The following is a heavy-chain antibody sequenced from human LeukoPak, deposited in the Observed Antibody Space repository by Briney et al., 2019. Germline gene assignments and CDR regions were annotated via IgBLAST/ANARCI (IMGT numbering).Heavy chain of an antibody. V-gene: IGHV3-53*01. D-gene: IGHD2-15*01. Sequence: GGSLRLSCAASGFTVSSNYMSWVRQAPGKGLEWVSIIYSGGSTYYADSVKGRFTISRDNSKNTLYLQVNSLRAEDTAVYYCARTVVAASYDAFDIWGPGTMVTVSS. J-gene: IGHJ3*02. CDR3: ARTVVAASYDAFDI. CDR2: IYSGGST. CDR1: GFTVSSNY.